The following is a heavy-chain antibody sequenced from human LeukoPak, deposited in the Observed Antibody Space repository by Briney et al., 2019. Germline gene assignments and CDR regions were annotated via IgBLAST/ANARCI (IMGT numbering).Heavy chain of an antibody. Sequence: SETLSLTCAVYGGSFSGYYWSSIRQPPGKGLEWIGEINHSGSTNYNPSLKNRVTMSVDTSKNQLSLNLSSVTAADTAVYYCARGAGLRYFDYWGQGTLVTVSS. CDR3: ARGAGLRYFDY. CDR2: INHSGST. V-gene: IGHV4-34*01. CDR1: GGSFSGYY. J-gene: IGHJ4*02.